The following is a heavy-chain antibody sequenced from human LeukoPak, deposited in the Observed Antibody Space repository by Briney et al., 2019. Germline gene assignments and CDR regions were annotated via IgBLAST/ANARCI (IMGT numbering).Heavy chain of an antibody. CDR3: AREVMDQWSTGWYLDL. CDR1: GFSFSSYD. D-gene: IGHD2-8*01. V-gene: IGHV3-13*04. CDR2: IGTGGAT. J-gene: IGHJ2*01. Sequence: GRSLRLSRVASGFSFSSYDMHWVRQATGKGLEWVSAIGTGGATYYPGSVKGRFTISRENDKSSLYLQMNSLDAGDTAVYYCAREVMDQWSTGWYLDLWGRGTLVTVSS.